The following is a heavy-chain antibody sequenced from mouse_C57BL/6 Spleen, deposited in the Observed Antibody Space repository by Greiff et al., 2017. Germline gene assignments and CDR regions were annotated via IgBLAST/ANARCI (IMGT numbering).Heavy chain of an antibody. J-gene: IGHJ2*01. D-gene: IGHD1-1*01. CDR1: GYTFTSYW. CDR3: ARGRTTVVVDY. V-gene: IGHV1-55*01. CDR2: IYPGSGST. Sequence: QVQLKQPGAELVKPGASVKMSCKASGYTFTSYWITWVKQRPGQGLEWIGYIYPGSGSTNYNEKFKSKATLTVDTSSSTAYMQLSSLTSEDSAVYYCARGRTTVVVDYWGQGTTLTVSS.